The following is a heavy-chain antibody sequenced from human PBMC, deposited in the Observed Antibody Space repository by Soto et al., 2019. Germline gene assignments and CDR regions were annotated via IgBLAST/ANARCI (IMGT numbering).Heavy chain of an antibody. Sequence: SETLSLTCTVSGGSISSSSYYWGWIRQPPGKGLEWIGSIYYSGSTYYNPSLKSRVTISVDTSKNQFSLKLSSVTAADTAVYYCARSRIAAPYYYYYMDVWGKGTTVTVS. CDR3: ARSRIAAPYYYYYMDV. CDR1: GGSISSSSYY. V-gene: IGHV4-39*01. J-gene: IGHJ6*03. D-gene: IGHD6-13*01. CDR2: IYYSGST.